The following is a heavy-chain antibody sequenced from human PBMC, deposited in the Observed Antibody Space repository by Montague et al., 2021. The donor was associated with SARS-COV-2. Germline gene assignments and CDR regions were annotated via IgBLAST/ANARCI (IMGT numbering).Heavy chain of an antibody. CDR3: AREDAEDWYFDL. CDR1: GGSISSSSYY. D-gene: IGHD2-8*01. CDR2: IYYSGTT. J-gene: IGHJ2*01. V-gene: IGHV4-39*02. Sequence: SETLSLTCTVSGGSISSSSYYWGWIRQPPGKGPEWIGSIYYSGTTXYNPSLRSRVTMSVDTSKNQFSLRLSSVTAADTAVFYCAREDAEDWYFDLWGRGTLVTVSS.